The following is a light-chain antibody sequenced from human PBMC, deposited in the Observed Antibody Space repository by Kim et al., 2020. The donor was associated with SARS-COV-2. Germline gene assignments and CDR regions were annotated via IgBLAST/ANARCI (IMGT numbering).Light chain of an antibody. CDR1: SNNVGNQG. CDR2: RNN. J-gene: IGLJ3*02. V-gene: IGLV10-54*01. CDR3: SAWDSSLGAWV. Sequence: QTATLPCTGNSNNVGNQGAAWLQQHQGHPPKLLSYRNNNRPSGISERLSASRSGNTASLTITGLQADDEADYYCSAWDSSLGAWVFGGGTQLTVL.